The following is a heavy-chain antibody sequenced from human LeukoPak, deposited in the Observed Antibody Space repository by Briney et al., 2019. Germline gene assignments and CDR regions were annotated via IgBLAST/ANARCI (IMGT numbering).Heavy chain of an antibody. CDR2: IYYSGIT. Sequence: SETLSLTCTVSGGSISSYYWSCIRQPPGKGLGWIGYIYYSGITNYNPSLKSRVTISVATSKNQFSLKLSSVTAADTAVYYCARAGRDGYNDDYWGQGNLVTVSS. CDR3: ARAGRDGYNDDY. V-gene: IGHV4-59*01. CDR1: GGSISSYY. J-gene: IGHJ4*02. D-gene: IGHD5-24*01.